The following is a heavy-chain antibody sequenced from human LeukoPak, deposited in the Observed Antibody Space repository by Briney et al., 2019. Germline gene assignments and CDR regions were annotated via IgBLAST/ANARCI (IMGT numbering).Heavy chain of an antibody. CDR3: ARTPVGYCSSTSCRYYYDYMDV. V-gene: IGHV4-59*01. CDR2: IYYSGST. D-gene: IGHD2-2*01. CDR1: GGSISSYY. Sequence: SETLSLTCTVSGGSISSYYWSWIRQPPGKGLEWIGYIYYSGSTNYNPSLKSRVTISVDTSKNQFSLKLSSVTAADTAVYYCARTPVGYCSSTSCRYYYDYMDVWGKGTTVTVSS. J-gene: IGHJ6*03.